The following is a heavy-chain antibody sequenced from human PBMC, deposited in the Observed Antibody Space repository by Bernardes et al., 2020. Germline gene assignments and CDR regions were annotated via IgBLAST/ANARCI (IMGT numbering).Heavy chain of an antibody. Sequence: ASVKVSCKTSGYIFNSYGISWVRQAPGQGLEWMGWISTNNGKTKYAQKLQGRVTMTTDTSTRTVFMELRSLRSDDTAVYYCARGEYYFGSGKDMSPTHFYYYGMDVWGKGTPVTVSS. J-gene: IGHJ6*04. CDR3: ARGEYYFGSGKDMSPTHFYYYGMDV. CDR1: GYIFNSYG. D-gene: IGHD3-10*01. V-gene: IGHV1-18*01. CDR2: ISTNNGKT.